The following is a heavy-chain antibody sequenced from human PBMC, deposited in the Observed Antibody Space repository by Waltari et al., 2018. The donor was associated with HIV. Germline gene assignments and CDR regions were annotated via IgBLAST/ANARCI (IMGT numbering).Heavy chain of an antibody. D-gene: IGHD3-22*01. J-gene: IGHJ3*02. CDR3: ARGAPYYYDSSGYLGAFDI. V-gene: IGHV4-34*01. CDR2: INHSGST. CDR1: GGSFSGYY. Sequence: QVQLQQWGAGLLKPSETLSLTCAVYGGSFSGYYWSWIRQPPGKGLEWIGEINHSGSTNYNPSLTSRVTISVDTSKNQFSLKLSSVTAADTAVYYCARGAPYYYDSSGYLGAFDIWGQGTMVTVSS.